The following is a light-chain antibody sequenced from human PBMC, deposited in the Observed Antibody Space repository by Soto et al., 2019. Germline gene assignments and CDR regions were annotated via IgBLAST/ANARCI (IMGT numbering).Light chain of an antibody. V-gene: IGLV2-8*01. Sequence: QSALTQPPSASGSPGQSVTISCSGTSSDVGGYNYVSCHQQHPGKAPKLMIYEVSKRPSGVPDRFSGSKSGNTASLIVSGLQAEDDADYYCSSYAGSNNVVFGTGTKVTVL. CDR2: EVS. CDR1: SSDVGGYNY. CDR3: SSYAGSNNVV. J-gene: IGLJ1*01.